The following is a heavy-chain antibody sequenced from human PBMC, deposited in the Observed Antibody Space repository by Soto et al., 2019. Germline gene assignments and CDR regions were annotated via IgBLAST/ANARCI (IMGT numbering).Heavy chain of an antibody. Sequence: PGGSLRLSCEASGFTFSNHVMTWGRQAPGKGLEWVSGVTSSGYTYCADSVRGRFAISRDTCGSTLFLQMNSLRVDDTAVYYCAREGMERMFNLEDWGQGTLVTVSS. V-gene: IGHV3-23*01. CDR2: VTSSGYT. D-gene: IGHD1-1*01. CDR3: AREGMERMFNLED. J-gene: IGHJ4*02. CDR1: GFTFSNHV.